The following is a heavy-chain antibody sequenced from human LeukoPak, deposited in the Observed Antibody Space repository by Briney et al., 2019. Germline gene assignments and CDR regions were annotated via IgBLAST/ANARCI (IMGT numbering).Heavy chain of an antibody. Sequence: PGGSLRLSCAASGFTVSINYMSWVRQAPGKGLGWVSVIYSGDNTYYADSVKGRFTISRDNSKNTVYLQMNSLRAEDTAVYYCARGETSSYDYWGQGTLVTVSS. CDR2: IYSGDNT. V-gene: IGHV3-53*01. CDR1: GFTVSINY. J-gene: IGHJ4*02. D-gene: IGHD2-2*01. CDR3: ARGETSSYDY.